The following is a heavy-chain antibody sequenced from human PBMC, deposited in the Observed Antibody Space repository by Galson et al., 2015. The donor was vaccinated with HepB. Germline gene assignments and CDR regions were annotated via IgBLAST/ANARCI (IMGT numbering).Heavy chain of an antibody. V-gene: IGHV5-10-1*01. CDR2: IDPSDSYT. D-gene: IGHD1-26*01. Sequence: QSGAEVKKPGESLRISCKGSGYSFTSYWISWVRQMPGKGLEWMGRIDPSDSYTNYSPSFQGHVTISADKSISTAYLQWSSLKASDTAMYYCARYSGSYYYYYGMDVWGQGTTVTVSS. CDR1: GYSFTSYW. CDR3: ARYSGSYYYYYGMDV. J-gene: IGHJ6*02.